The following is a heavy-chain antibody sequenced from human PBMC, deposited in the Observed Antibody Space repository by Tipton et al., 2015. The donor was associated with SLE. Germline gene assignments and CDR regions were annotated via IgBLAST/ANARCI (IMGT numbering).Heavy chain of an antibody. Sequence: TLSLTCTVSGGSISSYYWGWIRQPPGKGLEWIGYFYYSGSANYNPSLKSRVTISVDTSKNQFSLKLSSVTAADTAVYYCARGGPGMGVYFDLWGRGTVVTVSS. V-gene: IGHV4-59*08. CDR2: FYYSGSA. J-gene: IGHJ2*01. CDR1: GGSISSYY. CDR3: ARGGPGMGVYFDL. D-gene: IGHD3-16*01.